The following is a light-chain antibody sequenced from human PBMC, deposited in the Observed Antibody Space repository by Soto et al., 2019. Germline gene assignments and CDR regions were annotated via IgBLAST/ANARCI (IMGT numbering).Light chain of an antibody. V-gene: IGLV1-44*01. CDR1: NSNIGSNT. J-gene: IGLJ3*02. CDR2: SSN. CDR3: AAWDGSLNGVV. Sequence: QSVLTQPPSASGTPGQRVTISCSGSNSNIGSNTVNWYQQFPGAAPKLLVYSSNLRPSGVPDRFSGSKSGTSASLAISGLQSEDESDYYSAAWDGSLNGVVFGGGTQLTVL.